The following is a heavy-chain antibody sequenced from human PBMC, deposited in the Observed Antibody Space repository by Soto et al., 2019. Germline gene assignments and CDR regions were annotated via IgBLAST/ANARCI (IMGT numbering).Heavy chain of an antibody. V-gene: IGHV3-23*01. CDR2: ITGSGESS. CDR1: GFTFSTYA. D-gene: IGHD2-15*01. CDR3: AKAGGDCSGGSCSSGQGDY. J-gene: IGHJ4*02. Sequence: EVQLLESGGGLVQPGGSLRLSCAASGFTFSTYAMSWVRQAPGKGLEWVSVITGSGESSSYADSVKGRFTISRDNSKNALYLHMNSLRGEDTAVYYCAKAGGDCSGGSCSSGQGDYWGQGTLVTVSS.